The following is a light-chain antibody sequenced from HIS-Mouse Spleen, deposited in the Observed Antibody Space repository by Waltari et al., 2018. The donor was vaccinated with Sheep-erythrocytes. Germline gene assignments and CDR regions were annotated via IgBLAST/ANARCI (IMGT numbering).Light chain of an antibody. Sequence: DVVMTQSPLSLPVTLGQPASISCRSSQSLVHSDGNTYLNWFQQRPGQSPRRLIYKVSNRDSVVPDRFSGSGSGTDFTLKISRVEAEDVGVXYCMQGTHWXPTFXGGTKVEIK. V-gene: IGKV2-30*02. J-gene: IGKJ4*01. CDR2: KVS. CDR3: MQGTHWXPT. CDR1: QSLVHSDGNTY.